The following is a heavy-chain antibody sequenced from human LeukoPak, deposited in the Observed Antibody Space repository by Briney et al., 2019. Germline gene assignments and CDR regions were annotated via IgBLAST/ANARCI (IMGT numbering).Heavy chain of an antibody. J-gene: IGHJ4*02. CDR2: IYYSGST. CDR3: ARDAKPQKYYYDSSGYYSFDY. CDR1: Y. Sequence: YWGWIRQPPGKGLEWIGSIYYSGSTYYNPSLKSRVTISVDTSKNQFSLKLSSVTAADTAVYYCARDAKPQKYYYDSSGYYSFDYWGQGTLVTVSS. V-gene: IGHV4-39*07. D-gene: IGHD3-22*01.